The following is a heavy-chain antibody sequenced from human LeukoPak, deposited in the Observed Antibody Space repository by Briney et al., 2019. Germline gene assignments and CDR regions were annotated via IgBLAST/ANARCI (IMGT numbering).Heavy chain of an antibody. J-gene: IGHJ1*01. CDR2: IWYDGGNK. CDR3: ARDKAGNAEYLQH. V-gene: IGHV3-33*01. D-gene: IGHD1-1*01. CDR1: GFTISSYG. Sequence: PGRSLRLSCAASGFTISSYGMHWVRQAPGKGLEWVAVIWYDGGNKYYADSVKGRFTVSRDNSKSTLYLQMNSLRGEDTAVYYCARDKAGNAEYLQHWGQGTLVTVSS.